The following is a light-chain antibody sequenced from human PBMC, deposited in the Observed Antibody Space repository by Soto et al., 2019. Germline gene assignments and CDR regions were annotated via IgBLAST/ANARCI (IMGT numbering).Light chain of an antibody. V-gene: IGLV2-8*01. CDR2: EVS. J-gene: IGLJ2*01. CDR3: SSYAGSNNPVI. CDR1: SSDFGGYNY. Sequence: QSALTQPPSASGSPGQSVTISCTGTSSDFGGYNYVSWYQQHPGKAPKFLIFEVSRRPSGVPDRFSGSKSGNTASLTVSGLQADDEADYYCSSYAGSNNPVIFGGGTKLTV.